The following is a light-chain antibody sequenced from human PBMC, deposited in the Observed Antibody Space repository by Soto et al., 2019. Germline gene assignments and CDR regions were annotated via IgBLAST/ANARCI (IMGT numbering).Light chain of an antibody. J-gene: IGKJ1*01. Sequence: DIQRTHSPSSLSASESDRVTITCRASQSISTYLNWYQQKPGKAPKLLIYKASTLKSGVPSRFSGSGSGTEFTLTISSLQPDDFATYYCQHYNSYSEAFGQGTKVDI. V-gene: IGKV1-5*03. CDR1: QSISTY. CDR3: QHYNSYSEA. CDR2: KAS.